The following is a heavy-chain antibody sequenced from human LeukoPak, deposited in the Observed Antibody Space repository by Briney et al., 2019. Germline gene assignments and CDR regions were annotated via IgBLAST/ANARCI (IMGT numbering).Heavy chain of an antibody. V-gene: IGHV4-39*07. D-gene: IGHD6-19*01. Sequence: SEILSLTCIVSGGSIRNYNNYWGWIRQPPGKGLEWIGSVYYTGSTYYNSSLKSRVTISVDTSKNQFSLKLSSVTAADTAVYYCARLKGYSSGWYPSYYFDYWGQGTLVTVSS. CDR2: VYYTGST. CDR1: GGSIRNYNNY. J-gene: IGHJ4*02. CDR3: ARLKGYSSGWYPSYYFDY.